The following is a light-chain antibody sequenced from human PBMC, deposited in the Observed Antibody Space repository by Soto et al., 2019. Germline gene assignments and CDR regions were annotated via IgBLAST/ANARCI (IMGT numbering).Light chain of an antibody. Sequence: AVLLTQSPSSCSASTGDRAIITCRASQDIHNYLAWYQQVPGKAPKLLLYAASILQTGVPSRFSGSGSGTDFTLTIDGLQSEDFATYFCQHYYNYPWTFGQGTTVE. CDR1: QDIHNY. CDR3: QHYYNYPWT. V-gene: IGKV1-8*01. CDR2: AAS. J-gene: IGKJ1*01.